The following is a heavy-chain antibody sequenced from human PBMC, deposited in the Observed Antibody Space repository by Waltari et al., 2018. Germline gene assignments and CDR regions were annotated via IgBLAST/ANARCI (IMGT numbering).Heavy chain of an antibody. Sequence: QVQLQQWGAGLLKPSETLSLTCAVYGGSFSGYYWSWIRQPPGKGLEWIGEINHSGSTNYNPSLKSRVTISVDTSKNQFSLKLSSVTAADTAVYYCARGEGPFYDSSGYFDYWGQGTLVTVSS. V-gene: IGHV4-34*01. D-gene: IGHD3-22*01. CDR3: ARGEGPFYDSSGYFDY. J-gene: IGHJ4*02. CDR2: INHSGST. CDR1: GGSFSGYY.